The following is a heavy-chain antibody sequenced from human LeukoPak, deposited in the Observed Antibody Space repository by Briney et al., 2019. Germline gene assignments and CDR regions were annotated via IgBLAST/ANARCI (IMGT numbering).Heavy chain of an antibody. CDR2: IKQDGSEK. J-gene: IGHJ4*02. V-gene: IGHV3-7*01. CDR1: GFTFSSYW. D-gene: IGHD3-10*01. Sequence: GGSLRLSCAASGFTFSSYWMSWVRQAPGKGLEWVANIKQDGSEKYYVDSVKGRFTISRDNAKNSLYLQMNSLRAEDTAVYYCARGSGLAGGVPFDYWGQGTLVTVSS. CDR3: ARGSGLAGGVPFDY.